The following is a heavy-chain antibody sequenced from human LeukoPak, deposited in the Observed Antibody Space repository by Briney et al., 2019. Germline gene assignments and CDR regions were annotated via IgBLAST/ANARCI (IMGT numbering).Heavy chain of an antibody. CDR1: GFIFSHHG. Sequence: QPGGSLRLSCAASGFIFSHHGMHWVRQAPGKGLEWVAVIWSDGTNRFYGGSVKGRFTTSRDNSQTAVFLQMNSLRVEDTAMYYCARDAQRGFDYSNSLKYWGHGTLVTVS. CDR3: ARDAQRGFDYSNSLKY. CDR2: IWSDGTNR. D-gene: IGHD4-11*01. V-gene: IGHV3-33*01. J-gene: IGHJ4*01.